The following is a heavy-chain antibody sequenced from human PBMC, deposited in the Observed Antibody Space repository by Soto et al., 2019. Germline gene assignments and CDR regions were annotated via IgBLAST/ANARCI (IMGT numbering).Heavy chain of an antibody. Sequence: GASVKVSCKASGFTFSHHSIRWVRQAPGQRLEWMGWINSDTGYTKYSQNFQARLTITWDSSAKTAYMELSSLQSEDTAVYYCVRGKEAGVWFDPWGQGTLVTVSS. CDR2: INSDTGYT. CDR3: VRGKEAGVWFDP. CDR1: GFTFSHHS. V-gene: IGHV1-3*04. D-gene: IGHD3-10*01. J-gene: IGHJ5*02.